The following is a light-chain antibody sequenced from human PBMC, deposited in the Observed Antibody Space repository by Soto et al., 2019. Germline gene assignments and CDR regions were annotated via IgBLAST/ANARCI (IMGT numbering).Light chain of an antibody. V-gene: IGKV3-15*01. CDR2: GVS. J-gene: IGKJ1*01. Sequence: EIVMTQSPATLSVSPGERVTLSCRASQSVSSNLAWYQQKPGQAPRLLIYGVSTRATGIPARFSGSGSGTEFTLTLSSLQSEDFAVYYCQQYRTFGQGTKVEIK. CDR1: QSVSSN. CDR3: QQYRT.